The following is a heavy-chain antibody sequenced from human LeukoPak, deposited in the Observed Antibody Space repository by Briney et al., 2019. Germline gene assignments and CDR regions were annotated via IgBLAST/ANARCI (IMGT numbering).Heavy chain of an antibody. CDR2: ISVYNGNT. CDR3: ARGPVPRSKGYSYHMDV. CDR1: EYTFTNYG. V-gene: IGHV1-18*01. J-gene: IGHJ6*03. Sequence: GASVKVSCKASEYTFTNYGISWVRQAPGQGLEWMGWISVYNGNTNYAQNLQGRVTMTTDTSTSTAYMELRSLRSDDTAMYYCARGPVPRSKGYSYHMDVWGKGTTVTVSS.